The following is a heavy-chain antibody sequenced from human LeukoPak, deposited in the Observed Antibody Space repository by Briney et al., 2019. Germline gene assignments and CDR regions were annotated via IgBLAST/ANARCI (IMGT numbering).Heavy chain of an antibody. Sequence: PSETLSLTCAVYGGSFSGYYWSWIRQPPGKGLEWIGEINHSGSTNYNPSLKSRVTISVDTSKNQFSLKLSSVTAADTAVYYCAIREGYCSSTSCSIPFDYWGQGTLVTVSS. J-gene: IGHJ4*02. CDR3: AIREGYCSSTSCSIPFDY. D-gene: IGHD2-2*01. V-gene: IGHV4-34*01. CDR2: INHSGST. CDR1: GGSFSGYY.